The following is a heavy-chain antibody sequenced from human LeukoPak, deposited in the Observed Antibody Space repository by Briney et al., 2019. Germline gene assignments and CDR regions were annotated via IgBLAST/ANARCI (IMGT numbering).Heavy chain of an antibody. CDR3: ARGRVVVVPAEAITESRKGSYFDY. Sequence: PSETLSLTCTVSGGSISSGGYYWSWIRQPPGKGLEWIGEINHSGSTNYNPSLKSRVTISVDTSKNQFSLKLSSVTAADTAVYYCARGRVVVVPAEAITESRKGSYFDYWGQGTLVTVSS. CDR1: GGSISSGGYY. J-gene: IGHJ4*02. V-gene: IGHV4-39*07. CDR2: INHSGST. D-gene: IGHD2-2*01.